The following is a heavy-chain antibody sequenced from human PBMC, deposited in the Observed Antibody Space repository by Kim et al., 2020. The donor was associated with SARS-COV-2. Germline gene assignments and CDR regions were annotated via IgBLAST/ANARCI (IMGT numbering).Heavy chain of an antibody. J-gene: IGHJ6*02. V-gene: IGHV1-2*06. CDR1: GYTFTDFY. D-gene: IGHD2-15*01. Sequence: ASVKVSCKASGYTFTDFYMHWVRQAPGQELEWMGRINPRGGGAEYAQKFQGRVTMTRDTSISTAYMYLSRLRSDDTAVYYCARDKRWDCSGGSCYSAYYYTMDVWVQGTTVAVSS. CDR3: ARDKRWDCSGGSCYSAYYYTMDV. CDR2: INPRGGGA.